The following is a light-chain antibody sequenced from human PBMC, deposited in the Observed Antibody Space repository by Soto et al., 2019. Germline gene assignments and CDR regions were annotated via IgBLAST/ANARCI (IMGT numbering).Light chain of an antibody. CDR2: DVS. CDR1: SSDVGGYDF. Sequence: QSVLTQPASVSGSPGQSITISCTGTSSDVGGYDFVSWYQQNPGKAPKLMIYDVSNRPSGVSNRFSGSKSGNTASLNISGLQAEDEAHYYCSSYRDSSTPDVVFGGGTKLTVL. CDR3: SSYRDSSTPDVV. V-gene: IGLV2-14*01. J-gene: IGLJ2*01.